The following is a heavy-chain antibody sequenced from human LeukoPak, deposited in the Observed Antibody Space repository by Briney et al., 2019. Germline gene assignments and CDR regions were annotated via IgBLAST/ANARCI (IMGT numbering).Heavy chain of an antibody. D-gene: IGHD5-24*01. Sequence: GGSLRLSCAASGFTFSDTWMHWVRQSPGKGLEWVSSISYNSGSIDYADSVKGRFTISRDNAKNSLYVQMNSLRTEDTALYYCAKGYRTGRWLPLDYWGQGTLVTVSS. CDR1: GFTFSDTW. J-gene: IGHJ4*02. V-gene: IGHV3-9*01. CDR3: AKGYRTGRWLPLDY. CDR2: ISYNSGSI.